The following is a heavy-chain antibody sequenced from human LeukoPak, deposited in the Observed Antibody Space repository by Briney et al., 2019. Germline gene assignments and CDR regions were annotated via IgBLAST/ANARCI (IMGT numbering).Heavy chain of an antibody. CDR3: AKDEFIASDFTGAFDI. CDR2: ISWNSGSI. D-gene: IGHD2-8*02. V-gene: IGHV3-9*03. Sequence: GGSLRLSCAASGFTFDDYAMHWVRQAPGKGLEWVSGISWNSGSIGYADSVKGRFTISRDNAKNSLYLQMNSLRAEDMALNYCAKDEFIASDFTGAFDIWGQGTMVTVSS. J-gene: IGHJ3*02. CDR1: GFTFDDYA.